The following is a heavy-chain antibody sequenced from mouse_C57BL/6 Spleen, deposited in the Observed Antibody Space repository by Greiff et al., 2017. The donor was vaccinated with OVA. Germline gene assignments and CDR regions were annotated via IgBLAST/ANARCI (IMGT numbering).Heavy chain of an antibody. D-gene: IGHD1-1*02. CDR1: GYTFTSYW. CDR2: IDPSDSYT. CDR3: ARGGSLYYAMDY. Sequence: VQLQQPGAELVKPGASVKLSCKASGYTFTSYWMQWVKQRPGQGLEWIGEIDPSDSYTNYNQKFKGKATLTVDTSSSTAYMQLSSLTSEDSAVYYCARGGSLYYAMDYWGQGTSVTVSS. V-gene: IGHV1-50*01. J-gene: IGHJ4*01.